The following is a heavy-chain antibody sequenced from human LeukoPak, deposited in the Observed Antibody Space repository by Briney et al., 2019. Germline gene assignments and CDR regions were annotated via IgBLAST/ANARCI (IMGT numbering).Heavy chain of an antibody. CDR1: GFTFSSYA. J-gene: IGHJ4*02. Sequence: GGSLRLSCAASGFTFSSYAMSWVRQAPGKGLEWVSAISGSGGSTYYADSVKGRFTISRDNSKNTLYLQMNSLRAEDTAVYYCAKDFRGYDVWGYFDYWGQGTLVTVSS. CDR3: AKDFRGYDVWGYFDY. CDR2: ISGSGGST. D-gene: IGHD5-12*01. V-gene: IGHV3-23*01.